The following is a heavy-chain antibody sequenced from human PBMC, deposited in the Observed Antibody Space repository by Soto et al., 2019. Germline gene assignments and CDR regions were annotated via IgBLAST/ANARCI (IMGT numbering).Heavy chain of an antibody. V-gene: IGHV1-3*01. CDR3: AIESRYCSGGSCYFLPGIDY. Sequence: GASVKVSCKASGYTFTSYAMYWVRQAPGQRLEWMGWINAGSGNTNYAQKFQGRVTITADESTSTAYMELSSLRSEDTAVYYCAIESRYCSGGSCYFLPGIDYWGQGTLVTVSS. J-gene: IGHJ4*02. D-gene: IGHD2-15*01. CDR2: INAGSGNT. CDR1: GYTFTSYA.